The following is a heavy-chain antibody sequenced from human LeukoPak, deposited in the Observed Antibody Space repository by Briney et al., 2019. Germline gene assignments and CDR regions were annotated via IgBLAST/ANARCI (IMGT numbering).Heavy chain of an antibody. V-gene: IGHV4-61*01. CDR2: IYYSGST. D-gene: IGHD3-3*01. CDR1: GGSVGSGSYY. J-gene: IGHJ5*02. CDR3: ARVVGRAVRYYDFWSGRSA. Sequence: SETLSLTCTVSGGSVGSGSYYWSWIRQPPGKGLEWIGYIYYSGSTNYNPSLKSRVTISVDTSKNQFSLKLSSVTAADTAVYYCARVVGRAVRYYDFWSGRSAWGQGTLVTASS.